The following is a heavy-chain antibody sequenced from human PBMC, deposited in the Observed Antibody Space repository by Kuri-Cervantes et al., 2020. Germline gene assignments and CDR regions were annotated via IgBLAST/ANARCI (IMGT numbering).Heavy chain of an antibody. D-gene: IGHD5-12*01. CDR1: GFTFTSYG. CDR2: VWYLGNNK. J-gene: IGHJ6*02. Sequence: LSLICAASGFTFTSYGMHWVRQAPGKGLEWLAVVWYLGNNKYYADSVKGRFTISRDNSKNTLYLQMNSLRAEDTAVYYCAKDMTSGGGYNSYYYYGMDVWGQGTTVTVSS. CDR3: AKDMTSGGGYNSYYYYGMDV. V-gene: IGHV3-33*06.